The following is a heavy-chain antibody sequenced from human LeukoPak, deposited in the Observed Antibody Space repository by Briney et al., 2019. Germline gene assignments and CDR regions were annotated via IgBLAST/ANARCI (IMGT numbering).Heavy chain of an antibody. CDR1: GFTFSSSA. CDR3: ARAGGPRIAVAPIDY. CDR2: ISNNGGYT. V-gene: IGHV3-23*01. Sequence: GGSLRLSCAASGFTFSSSAMSWVRQAPGKGLEWVSAISNNGGYTYYADSVQGRFTISRDNSKSTLCLQMNSLRAEDTAVYYCARAGGPRIAVAPIDYWGQGTLVTVSS. D-gene: IGHD6-19*01. J-gene: IGHJ4*02.